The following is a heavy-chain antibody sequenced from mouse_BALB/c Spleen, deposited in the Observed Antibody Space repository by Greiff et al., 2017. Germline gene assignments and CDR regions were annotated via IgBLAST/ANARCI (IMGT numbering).Heavy chain of an antibody. V-gene: IGHV5-9-4*01. CDR2: ISSGGSYT. Sequence: QGVESGGGLVKPGGSLKLSCAASGFTFSSYAMSWVRQSPEKRLEWVAEISSGGSYTYYPDTVTGRFTISRDNAKNTLYLEMSSLRSEDTAMYYCARDEDGYGAYWGQGTLVTVSA. CDR3: ARDEDGYGAY. D-gene: IGHD2-2*01. CDR1: GFTFSSYA. J-gene: IGHJ3*01.